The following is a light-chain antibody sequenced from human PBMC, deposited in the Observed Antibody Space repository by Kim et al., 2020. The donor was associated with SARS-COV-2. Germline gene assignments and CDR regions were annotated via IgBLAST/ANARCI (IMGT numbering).Light chain of an antibody. CDR2: YDI. V-gene: IGLV3-21*04. Sequence: SVAPGKTARITWGGNNIGSKSVHVYQQRPGQAPVLVIYYDIDRPSGIPERFSGSNSGNTAPLTISRVEAGDEADYFCQVWDTGSGVFGGGTQLTVL. J-gene: IGLJ3*02. CDR1: NIGSKS. CDR3: QVWDTGSGV.